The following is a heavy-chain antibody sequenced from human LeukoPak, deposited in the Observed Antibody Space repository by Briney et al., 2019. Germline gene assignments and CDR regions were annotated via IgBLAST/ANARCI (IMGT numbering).Heavy chain of an antibody. D-gene: IGHD4-17*01. CDR1: GYTFTGYY. V-gene: IGHV1-2*02. J-gene: IGHJ6*02. Sequence: ASVKVSCKASGYTFTGYYMHWVRQAPGQGLEWMGWINPNSGGTNYAQKFQGRVTMTRDTSISTAYMELSRLRSDDTAVYYCARGTYGDYNTYYYYGMDVWGQGTTVTVSS. CDR2: INPNSGGT. CDR3: ARGTYGDYNTYYYYGMDV.